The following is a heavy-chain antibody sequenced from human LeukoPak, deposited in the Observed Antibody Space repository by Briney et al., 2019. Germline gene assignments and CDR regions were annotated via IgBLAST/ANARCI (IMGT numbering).Heavy chain of an antibody. J-gene: IGHJ5*02. CDR3: ARDRWFDP. CDR2: IYYSGST. Sequence: PSQTLSLTCTVSGGSISSGGNYWSWIPQHPGKGLEWIEYIYYSGSTYYNPSLKSRVTISLDTSKNQFSLKLTSVTAADTAVYYCARDRWFDPWGQGTLVTVSS. V-gene: IGHV4-31*03. CDR1: GGSISSGGNY.